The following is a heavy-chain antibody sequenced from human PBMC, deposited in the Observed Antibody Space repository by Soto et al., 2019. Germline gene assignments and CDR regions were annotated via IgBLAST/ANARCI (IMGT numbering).Heavy chain of an antibody. CDR2: IGPKNGDT. D-gene: IGHD5-12*01. CDR3: GRGRSGEIVVFY. Sequence: QVQLVQSGAEVKESGASVKVSCKTSGYTFTGHYIHWVRQAPGQSPEWVGEIGPKNGDTRYAQKFQGTVTMTKDTSITTVYMELTNLSPDDTAVYYCGRGRSGEIVVFYWGQGTLVTVHS. CDR1: GYTFTGHY. V-gene: IGHV1-2*02. J-gene: IGHJ4*02.